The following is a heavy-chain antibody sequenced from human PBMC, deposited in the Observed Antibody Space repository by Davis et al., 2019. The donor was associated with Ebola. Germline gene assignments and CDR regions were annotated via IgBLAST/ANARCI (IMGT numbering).Heavy chain of an antibody. CDR3: ARAVTMVLPSGWLDP. Sequence: AASVKVSCKASGYTFTRYGISWVRQAPGQGLEWMGWISAYNGNTNYAQNLQGRVTMTTDTSTSTAYMEVRSLRYDDTAVYYCARAVTMVLPSGWLDPWGQGTLVTVSS. CDR2: ISAYNGNT. J-gene: IGHJ5*02. CDR1: GYTFTRYG. V-gene: IGHV1-18*01. D-gene: IGHD3-10*01.